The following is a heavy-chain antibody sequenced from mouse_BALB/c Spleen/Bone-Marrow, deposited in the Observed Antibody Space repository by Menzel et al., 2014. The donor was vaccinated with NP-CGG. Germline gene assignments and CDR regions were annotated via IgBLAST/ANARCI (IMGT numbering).Heavy chain of an antibody. CDR1: GFNIKDTY. D-gene: IGHD1-1*02. V-gene: IGHV14-3*02. J-gene: IGHJ4*01. Sequence: VQLQQSGAELVKPGASVKLTCTGSGFNIKDTYMHWVKQRPEQGLEWIGRIDAANGNSNYDPKFQGKATITADTSSNTGYLQLSSLTSEDTAVYYCARYGYWGQGTSVTVSS. CDR2: IDAANGNS. CDR3: ARYGY.